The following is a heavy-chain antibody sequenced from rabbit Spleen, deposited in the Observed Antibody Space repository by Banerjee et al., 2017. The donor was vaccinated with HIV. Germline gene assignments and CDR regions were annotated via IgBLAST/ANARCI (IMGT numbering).Heavy chain of an antibody. J-gene: IGHJ4*01. CDR3: ASDINGDGTFSL. CDR1: GFDFSNYG. V-gene: IGHV1S47*01. D-gene: IGHD2-1*01. Sequence: QEQLVESGGGLVQPGGSLKLSCKASGFDFSNYGVTWVRQAPGKGLEWIGYIEPIFGNTSYASWVNGRFTIPSHNAQNTLYLQLSSLTAADTATYFCASDINGDGTFSLWGPGTLVTVS. CDR2: IEPIFGNT.